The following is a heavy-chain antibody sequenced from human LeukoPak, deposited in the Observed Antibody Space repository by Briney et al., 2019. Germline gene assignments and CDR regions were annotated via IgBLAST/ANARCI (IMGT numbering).Heavy chain of an antibody. V-gene: IGHV4-4*07. CDR1: GGSMNSYY. CDR2: IYGSGNT. Sequence: SETLSLTCTVSGGSMNSYYWSWIRQPAGKGVEWIGRIYGSGNTLYNPSLKSRVTMSVDTSKKQFSLKLSSVTAADTAVYYCARDRNGNGATYFFYWGQGILVTVSS. CDR3: ARDRNGNGATYFFY. J-gene: IGHJ4*02. D-gene: IGHD4/OR15-4a*01.